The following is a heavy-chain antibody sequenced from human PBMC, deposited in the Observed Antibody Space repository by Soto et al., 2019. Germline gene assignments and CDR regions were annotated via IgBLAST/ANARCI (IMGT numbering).Heavy chain of an antibody. V-gene: IGHV4-39*01. Sequence: SETLSLTCSVSGASISSSDYYWGWIRQPPGEGLEWIGSIYYSGRTNYNPSLNSRVTISLDTSKNQFSLKLSSVTAADTAVYYCARQEGYTAGCQGYWGQGTLVTVSS. CDR2: IYYSGRT. J-gene: IGHJ4*02. CDR1: GASISSSDYY. D-gene: IGHD5-18*01. CDR3: ARQEGYTAGCQGY.